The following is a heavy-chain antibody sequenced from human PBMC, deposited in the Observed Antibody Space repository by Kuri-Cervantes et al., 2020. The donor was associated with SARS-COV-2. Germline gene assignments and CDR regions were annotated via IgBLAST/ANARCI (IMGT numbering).Heavy chain of an antibody. V-gene: IGHV3-7*05. Sequence: GESLKISCAASGLSFSGYWMSWVRQAPGKGLEWVANIKGDRSQKYYVDSVKGRFTISGDNAKNSVYLQMNSLRAEDTTVYYCAKGEYQLLYGGISGYYYGMDVWGQGTTVTVSS. D-gene: IGHD2-2*02. J-gene: IGHJ6*02. CDR2: IKGDRSQK. CDR3: AKGEYQLLYGGISGYYYGMDV. CDR1: GLSFSGYW.